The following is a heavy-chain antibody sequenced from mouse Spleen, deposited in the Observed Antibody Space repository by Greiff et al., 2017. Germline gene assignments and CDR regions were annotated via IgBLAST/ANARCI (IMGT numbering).Heavy chain of an antibody. D-gene: IGHD2-13*01. V-gene: IGHV1-81*01. Sequence: QVQLKQSGAELARPGASVKLSCKASGYTFTSYGISWVKQRTGQGLEWIGEIYPRSGNTYYNEKFKGKATLTADKSSSTAYMELRSLTSEDSAVYFCALIYYGDYGFAYWGQGTLVTVSA. CDR1: GYTFTSYG. J-gene: IGHJ3*01. CDR2: IYPRSGNT. CDR3: ALIYYGDYGFAY.